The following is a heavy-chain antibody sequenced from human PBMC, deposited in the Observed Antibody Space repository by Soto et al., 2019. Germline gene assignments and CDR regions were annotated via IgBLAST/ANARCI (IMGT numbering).Heavy chain of an antibody. D-gene: IGHD3-10*01. CDR2: IYYSGST. CDR3: ASDRLVPGVYYYYGMDV. V-gene: IGHV4-59*12. Sequence: SETLSLTCTVSGGSISSYYWSWIRQPPGKGLEWIGYIYYSGSTNYNPSLKSRVTISVDTSKNQFSLKLSSVTAADTAVYYCASDRLVPGVYYYYGMDVWGQGTTVTVSS. CDR1: GGSISSYY. J-gene: IGHJ6*02.